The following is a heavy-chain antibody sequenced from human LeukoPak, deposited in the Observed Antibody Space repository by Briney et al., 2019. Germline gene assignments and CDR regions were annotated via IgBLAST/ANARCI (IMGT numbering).Heavy chain of an antibody. CDR2: ISYDGRNK. CDR1: GFTFSSYW. J-gene: IGHJ3*01. Sequence: GGSLRLSCAASGFTFSSYWMSWVRQAPGKGLEWVAVISYDGRNKYYADSVKGRFTISRDNSKNTLYLQMNSLRAEDTAVYYCAREALWFGDLGAFDVWGQGTMVTVSS. V-gene: IGHV3-30*03. CDR3: AREALWFGDLGAFDV. D-gene: IGHD3-10*01.